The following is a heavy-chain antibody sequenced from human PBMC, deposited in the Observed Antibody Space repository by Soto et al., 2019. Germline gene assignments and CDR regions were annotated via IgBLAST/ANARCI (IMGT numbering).Heavy chain of an antibody. CDR1: GGSFSGYY. D-gene: IGHD1-26*01. Sequence: QVQLQQWGAGLLQPSETLSLTCAVYGGSFSGYYWSWIRQPPGKGLEWIGEINHSGSTNYNPSLKSRVTISVDTSKTQFSLKLSSVTAADTAVYYCARRRLVGATTDYWGQGALVTVSS. CDR2: INHSGST. CDR3: ARRRLVGATTDY. J-gene: IGHJ4*02. V-gene: IGHV4-34*01.